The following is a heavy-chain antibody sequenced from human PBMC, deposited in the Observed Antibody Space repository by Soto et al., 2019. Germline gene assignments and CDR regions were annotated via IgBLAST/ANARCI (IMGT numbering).Heavy chain of an antibody. V-gene: IGHV4-31*03. Sequence: SETLSLTCTVSGGSISSGGYYWSWIRQHPGKGLEWIGYIYYSGSTYYNPSLKSRVTISLDTSKNQFSLKLSSVTAADTAVYYCARENLLYYDSSGPTRAFDIWGQGTMVTV. CDR3: ARENLLYYDSSGPTRAFDI. CDR1: GGSISSGGYY. D-gene: IGHD3-22*01. CDR2: IYYSGST. J-gene: IGHJ3*02.